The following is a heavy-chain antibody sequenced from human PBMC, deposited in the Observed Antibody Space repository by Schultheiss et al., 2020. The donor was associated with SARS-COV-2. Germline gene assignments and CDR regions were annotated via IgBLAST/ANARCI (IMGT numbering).Heavy chain of an antibody. CDR1: GFTFSNAW. CDR3: AREGIAVGGGYFDY. D-gene: IGHD6-19*01. Sequence: GESLKISCAASGFTFSNAWMSWVRQAPGKGLEWVGRIKSKTDGGTTDYAAPVKGRFTISRDNSKNTLYLQMNSLRAEDTAVYYCAREGIAVGGGYFDYWGQGTLVTVSS. CDR2: IKSKTDGGTT. J-gene: IGHJ4*02. V-gene: IGHV3-15*01.